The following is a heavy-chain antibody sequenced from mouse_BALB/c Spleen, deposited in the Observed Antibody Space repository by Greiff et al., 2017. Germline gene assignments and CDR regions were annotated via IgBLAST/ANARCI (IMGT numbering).Heavy chain of an antibody. V-gene: IGHV1-9*01. CDR3: ARSEVRGWAMDY. D-gene: IGHD2-14*01. CDR1: GYTFSSYW. J-gene: IGHJ4*01. CDR2: ILPGSGST. Sequence: VQLQQSGAELMKPGASVKISCKATGYTFSSYWIEWVKQRPGHGLEWIGEILPGSGSTNYNEKFKGKATFTADTSSNTAYMQLSSLTSEDSAVYYCARSEVRGWAMDYWGQGTSVTVSS.